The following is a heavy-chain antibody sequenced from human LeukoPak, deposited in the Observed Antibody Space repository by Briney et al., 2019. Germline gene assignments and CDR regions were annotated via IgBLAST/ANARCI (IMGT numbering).Heavy chain of an antibody. D-gene: IGHD3-22*01. CDR1: GYTFTDYY. CDR3: ARDRRNYDSSGYYKY. J-gene: IGHJ4*02. CDR2: VHPRTGGT. V-gene: IGHV1-2*02. Sequence: ASVKVSCKASGYTFTDYYMHWVRQAPGQGLEWMGWVHPRTGGTKSAQGFQGRVTMTRDSSISTAYMELSSLTSDDTAVYYCARDRRNYDSSGYYKYWGQGTLVTVSS.